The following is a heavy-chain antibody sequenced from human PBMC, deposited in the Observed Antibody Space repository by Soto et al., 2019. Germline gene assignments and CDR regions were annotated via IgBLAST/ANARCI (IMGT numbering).Heavy chain of an antibody. CDR3: AAAAENHSNPLDY. V-gene: IGHV1-58*01. CDR1: GFTFTSSA. J-gene: IGHJ4*02. Sequence: SVKVSCKASGFTFTSSAVQWVRQARGQRLEWIGWIVVGSGNTNYAQKFQERVTITRDMSTSTAYMELSSLRSEDTAVYYCAAAAENHSNPLDYWGQGTLVTVSS. D-gene: IGHD6-25*01. CDR2: IVVGSGNT.